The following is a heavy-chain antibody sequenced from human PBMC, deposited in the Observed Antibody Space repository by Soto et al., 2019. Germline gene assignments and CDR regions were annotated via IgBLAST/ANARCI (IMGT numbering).Heavy chain of an antibody. CDR3: ARVVPSKYYFDY. D-gene: IGHD5-12*01. CDR1: GFPFSDHY. CDR2: TRNKANSYTT. Sequence: GGSLRLSCAVSGFPFSDHYMDWVRQAPGKGLEWVGRTRNKANSYTTEYAASVKGRFTISRDDSKNSLYLQMNSLKTEDTAVYYCARVVPSKYYFDYWGQGTLVTVS. J-gene: IGHJ4*02. V-gene: IGHV3-72*01.